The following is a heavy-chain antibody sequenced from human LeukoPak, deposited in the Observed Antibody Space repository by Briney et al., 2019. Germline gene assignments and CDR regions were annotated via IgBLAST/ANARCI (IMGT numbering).Heavy chain of an antibody. CDR1: GFTFSSYW. J-gene: IGHJ4*02. CDR2: IKQDGSEK. CDR3: ARTTMVRGVIIDQFDY. V-gene: IGHV3-7*01. D-gene: IGHD3-10*01. Sequence: GGSLRLSCAASGFTFSSYWMSWVRQAPGKGLEWVANIKQDGSEKYYVDSVKGRFTISTDKTKNSLYLQMNSLRAADTAVYYCARTTMVRGVIIDQFDYWGQGTLVTVSS.